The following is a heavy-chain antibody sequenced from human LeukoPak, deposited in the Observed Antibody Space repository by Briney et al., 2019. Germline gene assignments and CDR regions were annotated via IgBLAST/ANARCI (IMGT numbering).Heavy chain of an antibody. J-gene: IGHJ5*02. Sequence: SETLSLTCTVSGGSISSHYWSWIRQPPGKGLEWIGYIYYSGSTNYNPSLKSRVTISVDTSKNQFSLKLSSVTAADTAVYYCAREGVVTSFDPWGQGTPVTVSS. V-gene: IGHV4-59*11. CDR2: IYYSGST. CDR3: AREGVVTSFDP. CDR1: GGSISSHY. D-gene: IGHD3-3*01.